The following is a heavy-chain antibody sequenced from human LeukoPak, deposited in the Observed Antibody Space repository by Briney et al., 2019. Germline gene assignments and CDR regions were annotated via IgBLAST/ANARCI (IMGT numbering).Heavy chain of an antibody. V-gene: IGHV4-34*01. CDR3: ASAFDSSGYYDY. CDR1: GGSFSGYY. CDR2: INQSGST. J-gene: IGHJ4*02. Sequence: PSETLSLTCAVYGGSFSGYYWSWIRQPPGKGLEWIGEINQSGSTNYNPSLKSRVTISIDTSKNQFSLKLSSVTAADTAVYYCASAFDSSGYYDYWGQGTLVTVSS. D-gene: IGHD3-22*01.